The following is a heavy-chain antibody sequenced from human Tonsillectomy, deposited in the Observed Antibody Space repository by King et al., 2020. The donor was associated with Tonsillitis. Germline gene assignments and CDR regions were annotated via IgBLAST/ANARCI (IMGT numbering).Heavy chain of an antibody. CDR2: LYHGGST. J-gene: IGHJ4*02. V-gene: IGHV4-38-2*02. CDR3: ARDLAQYACGSWPKRFDS. Sequence: QLQESGPGLVKTSETLYLTCTVSGFSINNRYYWGWIRQSPGKGLEWIGSLYHGGSTHYNPSLNSRVNISSETSKNQFSLKLNSVTAADTAVYYCARDLAQYACGSWPKRFDSWGQGVLVTV. D-gene: IGHD3-16*01. CDR1: GFSINNRYY.